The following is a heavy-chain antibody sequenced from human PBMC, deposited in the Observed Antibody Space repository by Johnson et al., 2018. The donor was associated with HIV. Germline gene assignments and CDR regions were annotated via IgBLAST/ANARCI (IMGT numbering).Heavy chain of an antibody. CDR1: GFTFSSYW. D-gene: IGHD3-10*01. J-gene: IGHJ3*02. Sequence: VQLVESGGGLVQPGGSLRLSCAASGFTFSSYWMHWVRQGPGKGLVWVSRINGDGSGITYADSAKGRFTISRDNAKNTLYLQMNSLRAGDTAVYYCARAGKWSGDAFDIWGQGTTVTVSS. V-gene: IGHV3-74*02. CDR2: INGDGSGI. CDR3: ARAGKWSGDAFDI.